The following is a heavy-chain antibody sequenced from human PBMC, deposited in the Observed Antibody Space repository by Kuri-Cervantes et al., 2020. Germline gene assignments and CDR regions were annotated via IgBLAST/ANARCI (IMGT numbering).Heavy chain of an antibody. Sequence: ASVKVSCKASGYTFTRYVISWARQAPGQGLERMGWMNPNSGNTGYAQKLQGRVTMTTDTSTSTAYMELRSLRSEDTAVYYCARDRARGVGATTNPLYGMDVWGQGTTVTVSS. D-gene: IGHD1-26*01. CDR3: ARDRARGVGATTNPLYGMDV. J-gene: IGHJ6*02. V-gene: IGHV1-18*01. CDR1: GYTFTRYV. CDR2: MNPNSGNT.